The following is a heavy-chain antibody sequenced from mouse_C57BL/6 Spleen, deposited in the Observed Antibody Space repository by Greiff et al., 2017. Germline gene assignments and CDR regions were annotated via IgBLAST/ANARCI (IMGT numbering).Heavy chain of an antibody. Sequence: QVQLQQPGTELVKPGASVKLSCKASGYTFTSYWMHWVKQRPGQGLEWIGNINPSNGGTNYNEKFKSKATLTVAQSSSTAYMQLSSQTSEDSAVYYCATSGAIYYSNPAWFAYWGQGTLVTVSA. V-gene: IGHV1-53*01. CDR2: INPSNGGT. J-gene: IGHJ3*01. CDR3: ATSGAIYYSNPAWFAY. CDR1: GYTFTSYW. D-gene: IGHD2-5*01.